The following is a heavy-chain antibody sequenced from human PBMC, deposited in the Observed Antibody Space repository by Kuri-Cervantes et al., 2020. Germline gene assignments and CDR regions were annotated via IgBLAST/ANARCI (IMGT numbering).Heavy chain of an antibody. J-gene: IGHJ6*02. CDR2: TYDSPNT. CDR1: DGSMYSGVYY. V-gene: IGHV4-30-4*01. CDR3: ASDSFYSGIDV. D-gene: IGHD2-15*01. Sequence: LSSTVSDGSMYSGVYYWTWIREPPGKGLEWIGYTYDSPNTHYNPSLKSRVSISVDTSTTQFSLRLNSVTDADTAVYYCASDSFYSGIDVWGQGTTVTVSS.